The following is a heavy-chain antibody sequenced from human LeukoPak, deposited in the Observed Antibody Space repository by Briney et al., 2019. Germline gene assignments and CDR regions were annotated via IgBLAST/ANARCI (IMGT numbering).Heavy chain of an antibody. J-gene: IGHJ4*02. CDR1: GYTFTSYG. D-gene: IGHD2-15*01. CDR2: ISAYNDNT. Sequence: ASVKVSCTASGYTFTSYGISWVRQAPGQGLEWMGWISAYNDNTNYAQKLQGRVTMTTDTSTSTAYMELRSLRSDDTAVYYCARETYCSGGSCLYFDYWGQGTLVTVSS. CDR3: ARETYCSGGSCLYFDY. V-gene: IGHV1-18*01.